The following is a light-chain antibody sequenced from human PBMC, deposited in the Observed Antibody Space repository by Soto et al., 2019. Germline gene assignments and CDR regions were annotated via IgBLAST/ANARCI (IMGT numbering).Light chain of an antibody. CDR3: QQYNSYSTWT. V-gene: IGKV1-5*01. J-gene: IGKJ1*01. Sequence: DIQMPQSPSTLSASVGDRVTITCRASQSISSWLAWYQQKPGKAPKLLIYDASSLESGVPSRFSGSGSGTEFTLTISSLQPDDFATYYCQQYNSYSTWTFGQGTKVDIK. CDR2: DAS. CDR1: QSISSW.